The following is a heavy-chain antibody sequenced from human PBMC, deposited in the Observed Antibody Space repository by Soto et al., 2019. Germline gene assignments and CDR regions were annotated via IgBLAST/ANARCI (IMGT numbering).Heavy chain of an antibody. Sequence: ASVKVSCKASGYTFTSYAMHWVRQAPGQRLEWMGWINAGNGNTKYSQKFQGRVTITADESTSTAYMELSSLRSEDTAVYYCAIPVEMATIGIWFDPWGQGTLVTVSS. V-gene: IGHV1-3*01. D-gene: IGHD1-1*01. CDR2: INAGNGNT. J-gene: IGHJ5*02. CDR3: AIPVEMATIGIWFDP. CDR1: GYTFTSYA.